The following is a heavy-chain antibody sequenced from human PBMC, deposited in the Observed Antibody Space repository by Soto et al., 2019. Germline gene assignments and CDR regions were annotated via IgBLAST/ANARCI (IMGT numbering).Heavy chain of an antibody. J-gene: IGHJ4*02. CDR2: ISTSSSYI. D-gene: IGHD3-22*01. Sequence: EVQLVESGGGLVKPGGSLRLSCAASGFTFSSYWMNWVRQAPGEGLEWLSSISTSSSYIFYADSVKGRFTISRDNAKKSLYLQMNSLRAEDTAVYYCARDLSVVDDSSCQGWGQGTLVSVSS. CDR1: GFTFSSYW. V-gene: IGHV3-21*01. CDR3: ARDLSVVDDSSCQG.